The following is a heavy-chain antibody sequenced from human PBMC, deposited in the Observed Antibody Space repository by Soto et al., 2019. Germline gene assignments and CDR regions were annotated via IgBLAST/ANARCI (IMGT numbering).Heavy chain of an antibody. CDR1: GGSFSGYY. D-gene: IGHD2-21*02. Sequence: QVQLQQWGAGLLKPSETLSLTCAVYGGSFSGYYWSWIRQPPGKGLEWIGEINHSGSTNYNPSLKSRVTISVGTSKNQFSLRRSSVTAADTAVYYCARGFVVTAIGPRQYFDLWGRGTLVTVSS. J-gene: IGHJ2*01. CDR2: INHSGST. CDR3: ARGFVVTAIGPRQYFDL. V-gene: IGHV4-34*01.